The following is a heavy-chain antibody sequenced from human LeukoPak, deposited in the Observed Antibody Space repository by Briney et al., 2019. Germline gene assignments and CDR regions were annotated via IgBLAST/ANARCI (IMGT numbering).Heavy chain of an antibody. CDR2: ISGSGGST. CDR1: GFTFSSYA. V-gene: IGHV3-23*01. D-gene: IGHD6-19*01. Sequence: GGSLRLSCAASGFTFSSYAMSWVRRAPGKGLEWVSAISGSGGSTYYADSVKGRFTISRDNSKNTLYLQMNSLRAEDTAVYYCAKLTLRIIAVAGMVHDYWGQGTLVTVSS. CDR3: AKLTLRIIAVAGMVHDY. J-gene: IGHJ4*02.